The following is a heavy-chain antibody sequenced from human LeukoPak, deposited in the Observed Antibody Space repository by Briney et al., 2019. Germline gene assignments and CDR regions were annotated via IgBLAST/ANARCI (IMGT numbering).Heavy chain of an antibody. Sequence: ASVKVSCKASGYTFTGYYMHWVRQAPGQGLEWMGWINPNSGGTNYAQKFQGRVTMTRDTSISTAYMELSRLRSDGTAVYYCARRDRVLMVSDYWGQGTLVTVSS. V-gene: IGHV1-2*02. CDR1: GYTFTGYY. CDR2: INPNSGGT. D-gene: IGHD2-8*01. CDR3: ARRDRVLMVSDY. J-gene: IGHJ4*02.